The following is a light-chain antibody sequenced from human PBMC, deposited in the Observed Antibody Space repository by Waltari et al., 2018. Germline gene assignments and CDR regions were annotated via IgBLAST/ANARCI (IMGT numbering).Light chain of an antibody. Sequence: QSALTQPASVSGSPGQSITISCTGTNSDIGAYNYVSWYQQHPGKAPKVIIYDVSNRPSGIPNRFSGSKSGNTASLTISGLQAEDEADYYCSAYTTSTTEVFGGGTKLTVL. V-gene: IGLV2-14*03. CDR3: SAYTTSTTEV. CDR1: NSDIGAYNY. J-gene: IGLJ2*01. CDR2: DVS.